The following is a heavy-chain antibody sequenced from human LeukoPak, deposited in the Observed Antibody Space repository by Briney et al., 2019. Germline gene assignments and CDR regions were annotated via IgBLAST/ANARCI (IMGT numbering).Heavy chain of an antibody. CDR2: ISSSSYI. CDR1: GFTFSSYS. D-gene: IGHD3-3*01. J-gene: IGHJ4*02. V-gene: IGHV3-21*01. Sequence: GGSLRLSCAASGFTFSSYSMNWVRQAPGKGLEWVSSISSSSYIYYADSVKGRFTISRDNAKNSLYLQMNSLRAEDTAVYYCARVITYYDFWSGYSIVGYFDYWGQGTLVTVFS. CDR3: ARVITYYDFWSGYSIVGYFDY.